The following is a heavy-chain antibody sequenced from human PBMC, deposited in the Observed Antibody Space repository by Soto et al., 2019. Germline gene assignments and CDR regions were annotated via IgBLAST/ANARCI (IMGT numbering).Heavy chain of an antibody. Sequence: LRLACAASGFTFSSYSMNWVRQAQGKGLEWVSYISSSSSTIYYADSVKGRFTISRDNAKNSLYLQMNSLRDEDTAVYYCARDSGIVVVPAASDVWGQGXTVTVSS. V-gene: IGHV3-48*02. CDR2: ISSSSSTI. CDR3: ARDSGIVVVPAASDV. CDR1: GFTFSSYS. J-gene: IGHJ6*02. D-gene: IGHD2-2*01.